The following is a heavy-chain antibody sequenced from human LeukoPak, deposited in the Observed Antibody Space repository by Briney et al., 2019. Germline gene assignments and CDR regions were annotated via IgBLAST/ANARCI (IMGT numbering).Heavy chain of an antibody. CDR2: ISSSGSTI. Sequence: GGSLRLSCAASGFTFSDYYMSWIRQAPGKGLEWVSYISSSGSTIYYAGSVKGRFTISRDNAKNSLYLQMNSLRAEDTAVYYCARVGITGTTLAAFDIWGQGTMVTVSS. D-gene: IGHD1-14*01. V-gene: IGHV3-11*04. CDR1: GFTFSDYY. CDR3: ARVGITGTTLAAFDI. J-gene: IGHJ3*02.